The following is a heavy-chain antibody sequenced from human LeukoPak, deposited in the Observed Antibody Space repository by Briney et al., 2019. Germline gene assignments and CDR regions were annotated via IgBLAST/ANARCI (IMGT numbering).Heavy chain of an antibody. CDR1: GGSISSSSYY. CDR3: ARRVGAVAGTHFDY. Sequence: SETLSLTCTVSGGSISSSSYYWGWIRQPPGKGLEWIGSIYYSGSTYYNPSLKSRVTISVDTSKNQFSLKLSSVAAADTAVYYCARRVGAVAGTHFDYWGQGTLVTVSS. V-gene: IGHV4-39*01. D-gene: IGHD6-19*01. J-gene: IGHJ4*02. CDR2: IYYSGST.